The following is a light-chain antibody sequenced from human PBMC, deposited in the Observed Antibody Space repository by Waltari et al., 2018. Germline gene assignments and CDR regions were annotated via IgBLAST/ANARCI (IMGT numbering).Light chain of an antibody. CDR1: QTIRTTY. V-gene: IGKV3-20*01. Sequence: EIVLTQSPGTLSLSPGEGATLSCRTSQTIRTTYLAWYQQKPGQAPTLLIYGAFTRATGIPDRFTGGGSGTDFSLTVSSLEPEDFATYYCQQYDVSPLTFGGETKGEIK. CDR3: QQYDVSPLT. CDR2: GAF. J-gene: IGKJ4*01.